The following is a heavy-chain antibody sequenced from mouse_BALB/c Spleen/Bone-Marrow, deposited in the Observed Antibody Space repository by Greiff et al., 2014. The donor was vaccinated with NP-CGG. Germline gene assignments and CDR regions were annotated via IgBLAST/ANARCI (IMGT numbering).Heavy chain of an antibody. V-gene: IGHV14-3*02. J-gene: IGHJ4*01. CDR2: IDPAYGNT. Sequence: EVQRVESGAELVKPGASVKLSCTASGFNIKDTYMHWVKQRPEQGLEWIGRIDPAYGNTKYDPKFQGKATITADTSSNTAYPQLSSLTSEDTAVYYCARWEYYAMDYWGQGTSVTVSS. CDR1: GFNIKDTY. CDR3: ARWEYYAMDY. D-gene: IGHD4-1*01.